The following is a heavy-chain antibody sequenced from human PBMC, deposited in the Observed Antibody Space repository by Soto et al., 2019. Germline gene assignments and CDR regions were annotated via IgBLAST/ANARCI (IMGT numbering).Heavy chain of an antibody. CDR2: INPNSGGT. CDR1: GYTFTGYF. J-gene: IGHJ6*02. D-gene: IGHD3-10*01. Sequence: ASVKVSCKASGYTFTGYFMHWVRQAPGQGLEWMGWINPNSGGTNYAQKFQGRVTMTRDTYISTAYMELSRLRSDDTAVYYCAREEDTISDYYYYGMDVWGQGTTVTVSS. V-gene: IGHV1-2*02. CDR3: AREEDTISDYYYYGMDV.